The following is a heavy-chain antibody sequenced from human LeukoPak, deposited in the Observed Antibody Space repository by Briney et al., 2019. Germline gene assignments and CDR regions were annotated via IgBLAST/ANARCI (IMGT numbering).Heavy chain of an antibody. J-gene: IGHJ4*02. V-gene: IGHV1-69*05. D-gene: IGHD2-8*01. CDR3: ASFSYCTNGVCYYGTVY. CDR2: IIPIFGTA. Sequence: SVKVSCKASGGTFSSYAISWVRQAPGQGLEWMGGIIPIFGTANYAQKFQGRVTITMDESTSTAYMELSSLRSEDTAVYYCASFSYCTNGVCYYGTVYWGQGTLVTVSS. CDR1: GGTFSSYA.